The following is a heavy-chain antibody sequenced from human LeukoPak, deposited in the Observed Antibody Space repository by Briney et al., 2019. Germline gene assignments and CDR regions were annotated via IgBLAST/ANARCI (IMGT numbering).Heavy chain of an antibody. J-gene: IGHJ2*01. CDR3: ARVYYSNSYDYWYFDL. Sequence: SETLSLTCAVSGGSISSNKWWSWLRQAPGKGLEWLGEVVHSGSTNYNPSLKSRVTISVDTSKNQFSLKLSSVTAADTAVYYCARVYYSNSYDYWYFDLWGRGTLVTVSS. CDR1: GGSISSNKW. CDR2: VVHSGST. D-gene: IGHD6-13*01. V-gene: IGHV4-4*02.